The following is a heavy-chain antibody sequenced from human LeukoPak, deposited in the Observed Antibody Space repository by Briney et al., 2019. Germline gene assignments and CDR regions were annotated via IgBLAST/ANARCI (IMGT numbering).Heavy chain of an antibody. D-gene: IGHD2-15*01. J-gene: IGHJ4*02. Sequence: GGSLRLSCAVSGFTFSSYGMNWVRQAPGKGLEWVSYISRTGSTIYYADSVKGRFTISRDNAKNSLYLQMNSLMAEDTAIYYCVSTVAVLNDYWGQGTLVTVSS. V-gene: IGHV3-48*04. CDR3: VSTVAVLNDY. CDR1: GFTFSSYG. CDR2: ISRTGSTI.